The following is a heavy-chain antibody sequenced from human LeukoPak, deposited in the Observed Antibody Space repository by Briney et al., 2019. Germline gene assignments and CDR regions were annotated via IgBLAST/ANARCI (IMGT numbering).Heavy chain of an antibody. Sequence: PSETLSLTCTVSSGSISSDSYYWGWIRQPPGKGLESIGNIYYGGTTSYNPSLRSRVTISVDTSRNQFSLKLTSVTAADTAVYYCARNAAIRRSFFDYWGQGTLVTVSS. CDR3: ARNAAIRRSFFDY. CDR2: IYYGGTT. J-gene: IGHJ4*02. D-gene: IGHD6-13*01. CDR1: SGSISSDSYY. V-gene: IGHV4-39*01.